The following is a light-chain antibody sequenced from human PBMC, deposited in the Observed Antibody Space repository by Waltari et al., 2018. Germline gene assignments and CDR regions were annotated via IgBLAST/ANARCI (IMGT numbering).Light chain of an antibody. CDR2: DAS. J-gene: IGKJ2*01. CDR3: QQRSNWPPYT. Sequence: EIVLTQSPATLSLSPGERATLSCRASQSVSGYSAWYQQNPGQAPRLLIYDASSRATGIPARFSGSVSGTDFTLTISSLEPEDFAVYYCQQRSNWPPYTFGQGTKLEIK. V-gene: IGKV3-11*01. CDR1: QSVSGY.